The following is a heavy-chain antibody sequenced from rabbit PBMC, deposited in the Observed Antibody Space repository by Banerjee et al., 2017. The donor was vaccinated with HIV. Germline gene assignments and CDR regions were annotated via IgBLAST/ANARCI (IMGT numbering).Heavy chain of an antibody. J-gene: IGHJ2*01. Sequence: QEQLEESGGGLVQPEGSLTLTCTASGFSFSSGYDMCWVRQAPGKGLEWIGCIYTGTSGGTGYASWAKGRFTISKTSSTTVTLQMTSLTAADTATYFCARSAYAYTTDGFDLWGPGTLVNVS. CDR1: GFSFSSGYD. CDR3: ARSAYAYTTDGFDL. D-gene: IGHD6-1*01. CDR2: IYTGTSGGT. V-gene: IGHV1S45*01.